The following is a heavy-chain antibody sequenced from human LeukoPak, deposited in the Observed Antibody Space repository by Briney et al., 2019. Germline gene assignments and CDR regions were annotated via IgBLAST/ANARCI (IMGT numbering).Heavy chain of an antibody. CDR2: VWYDGRDK. Sequence: PGGSLRLSCAASGFSFSGCGMHWVRQAPGKGLEWVAFVWYDGRDKYYGDSVKGRFTISRDNSKNTLYLQVDSLRAEDTALYYCAEHGRFTGGNSEIDYWGRGILVTVS. J-gene: IGHJ4*02. D-gene: IGHD4-23*01. V-gene: IGHV3-30*02. CDR1: GFSFSGCG. CDR3: AEHGRFTGGNSEIDY.